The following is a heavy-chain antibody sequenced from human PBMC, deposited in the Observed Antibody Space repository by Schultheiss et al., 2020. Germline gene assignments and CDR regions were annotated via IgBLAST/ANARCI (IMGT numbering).Heavy chain of an antibody. V-gene: IGHV1-3*01. D-gene: IGHD5-18*01. CDR3: ARERLDGGYSYGYSRGMDV. Sequence: ASVKVSCKASGYTFTSYAMHWVRQAPGQRLEWMGWINAGNGNTKYSQKFQGRVTITRDTSASTAYMELSSLRSEDTAVYYCARERLDGGYSYGYSRGMDVWGQGTTVTVSS. J-gene: IGHJ6*02. CDR1: GYTFTSYA. CDR2: INAGNGNT.